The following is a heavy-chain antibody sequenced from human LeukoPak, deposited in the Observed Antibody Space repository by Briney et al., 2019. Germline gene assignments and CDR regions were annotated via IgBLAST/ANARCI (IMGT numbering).Heavy chain of an antibody. J-gene: IGHJ4*02. CDR1: GFTFSDYY. CDR2: ISSSSSYT. CDR3: ARDREITMVRGVVDY. V-gene: IGHV3-11*05. D-gene: IGHD3-10*01. Sequence: PGGSLRLSCAASGFTFSDYYMSWIRQAPGKGLEWVSYISSSSSYTNYADSVKGRFTISRDNAKNSLYLQMNSLRAEDTAVYYCARDREITMVRGVVDYWGQGTLVTVSS.